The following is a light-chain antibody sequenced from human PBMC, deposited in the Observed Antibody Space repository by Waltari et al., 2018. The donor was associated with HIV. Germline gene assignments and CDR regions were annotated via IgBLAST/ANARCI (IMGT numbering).Light chain of an antibody. Sequence: QSALTQPPSASGSPGQSVTISCSGTSSDVGGYNYVPWYHRHPGKAPKLLIYEVIKRPSGVPDRFFGSKSGNTASLTVSGLQAEDEADYFCSSYAGDYNLVFGGGTKLTVL. CDR3: SSYAGDYNLV. J-gene: IGLJ3*02. V-gene: IGLV2-8*01. CDR1: SSDVGGYNY. CDR2: EVI.